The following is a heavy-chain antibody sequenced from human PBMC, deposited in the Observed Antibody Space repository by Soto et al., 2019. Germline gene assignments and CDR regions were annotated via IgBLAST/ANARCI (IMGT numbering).Heavy chain of an antibody. CDR1: GYTFTSYT. J-gene: IGHJ5*02. CDR2: INPDNGNT. D-gene: IGHD2-15*01. Sequence: ASVKVSCKTSGYTFTSYTMNWVRQAPGQRLEWMGWINPDNGNTKSSQKFRDRVIITRDTSASTAYMDLSSLRSEDTAVYYCARGIATGQLDPWGQGTLVTVSS. CDR3: ARGIATGQLDP. V-gene: IGHV1-3*01.